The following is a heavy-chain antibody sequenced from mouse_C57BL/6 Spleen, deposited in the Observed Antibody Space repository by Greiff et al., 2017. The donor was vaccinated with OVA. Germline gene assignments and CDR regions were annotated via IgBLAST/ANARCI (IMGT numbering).Heavy chain of an antibody. CDR2: INPNNGGT. CDR3: ARGYGSSWWYFDV. CDR1: GYTFTDYN. V-gene: IGHV1-22*01. Sequence: VHVKQSGPELVKPGASVKMSCKASGYTFTDYNMHWVKQSHGKSLEWIGYINPNNGGTSYNQKFKGKATLTVNKSSSTAYMELRSLTSEESAVYYCARGYGSSWWYFDVWGTGTTVTVSS. J-gene: IGHJ1*03. D-gene: IGHD1-1*01.